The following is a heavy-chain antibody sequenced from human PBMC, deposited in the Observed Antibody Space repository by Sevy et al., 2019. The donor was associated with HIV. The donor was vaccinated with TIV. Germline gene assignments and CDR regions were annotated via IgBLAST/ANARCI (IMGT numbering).Heavy chain of an antibody. Sequence: GGSLRLSCAASGFTFSSYGMHWVRQAPSKGLEWVAVIWYDGSNKYYADSVKGRFTISRDNSKNTLYLQMNSLRAEDTAVYYCARDKDYYDSSGYYYDGGHAFDIWGQGTMVTVSS. CDR1: GFTFSSYG. V-gene: IGHV3-33*01. D-gene: IGHD3-22*01. J-gene: IGHJ3*02. CDR2: IWYDGSNK. CDR3: ARDKDYYDSSGYYYDGGHAFDI.